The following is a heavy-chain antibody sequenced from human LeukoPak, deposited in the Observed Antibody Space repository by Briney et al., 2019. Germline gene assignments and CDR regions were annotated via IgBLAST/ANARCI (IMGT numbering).Heavy chain of an antibody. CDR2: IKQDGSVN. Sequence: GGSLRLSCAASGFTFSNYWMIWVRQAPGKGLEWVGNIKQDGSVNRYADSVRGRFTISRDNAQTSLYLQMNSLRAEDTAVYYCARASNPWLQLTWGQGTLVAVSS. V-gene: IGHV3-7*05. CDR1: GFTFSNYW. D-gene: IGHD5-24*01. CDR3: ARASNPWLQLT. J-gene: IGHJ5*02.